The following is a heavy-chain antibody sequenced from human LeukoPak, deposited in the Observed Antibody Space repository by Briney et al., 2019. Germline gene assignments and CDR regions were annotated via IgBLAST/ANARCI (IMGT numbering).Heavy chain of an antibody. CDR3: ARGCGSTSCYTAPLCNWFDP. J-gene: IGHJ5*02. V-gene: IGHV1-69*13. D-gene: IGHD2-2*02. Sequence: SVKVSCKASGGTFSSYAISWVRQAPGQGLELKGGIIPIFGTANYARKFQGRVTITADESTSTAYMELSSLRSEDTAVYYCARGCGSTSCYTAPLCNWFDPWGQGTLVTVSS. CDR1: GGTFSSYA. CDR2: IIPIFGTA.